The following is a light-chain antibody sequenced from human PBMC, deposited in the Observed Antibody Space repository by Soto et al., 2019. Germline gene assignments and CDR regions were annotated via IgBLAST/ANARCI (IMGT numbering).Light chain of an antibody. CDR2: GTS. CDR1: QSISNN. V-gene: IGKV3-15*01. CDR3: QQYNKWPPIT. J-gene: IGKJ5*01. Sequence: EIVMTQTPPTLSVSPGERPTLSCRASQSISNNLAWYQQRPGQAPRLXXYGTSTRATGIPARFSGRGSGTEFTLTISSLRSEDFAIYYCQQYNKWPPITFGQGTRLEI.